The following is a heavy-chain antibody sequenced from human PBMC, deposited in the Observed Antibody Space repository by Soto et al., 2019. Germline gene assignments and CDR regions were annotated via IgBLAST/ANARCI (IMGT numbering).Heavy chain of an antibody. V-gene: IGHV3-23*01. CDR3: AKVADSNWNYVPTLPLYFDC. J-gene: IGHJ4*02. CDR1: GFTFSTYA. D-gene: IGHD1-7*01. Sequence: EVQLLESGGGLVQPGGSLRVSCAASGFTFSTYAMSWVRQAPGKGLEWVSTISGSGGSTHYADSERGRFTISRDNSKNTLYTQMIRLRAEDTAVYFCAKVADSNWNYVPTLPLYFDCWGQGTMVTVSS. CDR2: ISGSGGST.